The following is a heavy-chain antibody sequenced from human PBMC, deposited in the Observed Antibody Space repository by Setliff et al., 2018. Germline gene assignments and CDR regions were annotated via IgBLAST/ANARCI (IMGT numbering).Heavy chain of an antibody. CDR1: GFSFSRHW. V-gene: IGHV3-7*05. CDR3: VRPRGEPYYYMDV. CDR2: IKQDGSEK. D-gene: IGHD1-1*01. J-gene: IGHJ6*03. Sequence: GGSLRLSCVVSGFSFSRHWMSWVRQAPGKGLEWVANIKQDGSEKYYVDSVKGRFTVSRDNAKNSLYLQMNSLRAEDTALYYCVRPRGEPYYYMDVWGKGTTVTVSS.